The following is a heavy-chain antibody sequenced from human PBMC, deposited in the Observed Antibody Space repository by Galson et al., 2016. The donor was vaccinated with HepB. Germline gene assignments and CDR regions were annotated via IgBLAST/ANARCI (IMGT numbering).Heavy chain of an antibody. V-gene: IGHV3-53*01. Sequence: SLRLSCAVSGFSVSDNYMSWVRQAPGKGLEWVSLIYSDGRTHHAESVKGRFTISRDNTKNTVYLQMNSLRVEDSAIYYCATRLGYCRGGTCFRRYWGQGSLAIVS. D-gene: IGHD2-15*01. CDR3: ATRLGYCRGGTCFRRY. CDR1: GFSVSDNY. J-gene: IGHJ1*01. CDR2: IYSDGRT.